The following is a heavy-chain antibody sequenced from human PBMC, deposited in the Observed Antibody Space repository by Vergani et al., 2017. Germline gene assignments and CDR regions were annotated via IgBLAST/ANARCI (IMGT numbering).Heavy chain of an antibody. D-gene: IGHD4-23*01. CDR2: IYVSGIT. CDR1: GASINNVFYY. Sequence: QVQLQESGPGLVKPSQTLSLTCTVSGASINNVFYYWHWIRQPAGKGLEWIGRIYVSGITDYNSSLQSRVSLSVETSKNQFSLTLTSVTAADTAVYYCARDNKQLRPRAFDLWDQWTMDTVSS. CDR3: ARDNKQLRPRAFDL. J-gene: IGHJ3*01. V-gene: IGHV4-61*02.